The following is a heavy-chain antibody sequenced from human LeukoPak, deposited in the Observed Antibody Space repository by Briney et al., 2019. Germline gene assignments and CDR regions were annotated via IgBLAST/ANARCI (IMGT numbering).Heavy chain of an antibody. CDR3: ARDSGGSYYYSHWQAFDI. D-gene: IGHD1-26*01. Sequence: ASVKVSCKASGGTLSSYAISWVRQAPGQGLEWMGGIIPIFGTANYAQKFQGRVTITADESTSTAYMELSSLRSEDTAVYYCARDSGGSYYYSHWQAFDIWGQGTMVTVSA. V-gene: IGHV1-69*13. CDR1: GGTLSSYA. CDR2: IIPIFGTA. J-gene: IGHJ3*02.